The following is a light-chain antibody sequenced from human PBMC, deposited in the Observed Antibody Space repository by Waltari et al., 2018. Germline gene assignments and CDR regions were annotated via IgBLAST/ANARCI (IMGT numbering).Light chain of an antibody. CDR2: AAS. J-gene: IGKJ2*01. CDR1: QSIYNY. V-gene: IGKV1-39*01. CDR3: QQSYGTPLT. Sequence: DIQMTQSPSSLSASVGDRVTITCRTSQSIYNYLNWYQQKPGKAPKVLIYAASSLQSGVPSRFSGSGSGTDFTLTISSLQPEDFATYYCQQSYGTPLTFGQGTKLEI.